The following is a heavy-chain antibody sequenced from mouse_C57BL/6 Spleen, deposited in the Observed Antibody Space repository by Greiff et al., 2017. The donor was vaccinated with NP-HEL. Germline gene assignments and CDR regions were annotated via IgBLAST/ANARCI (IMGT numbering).Heavy chain of an antibody. D-gene: IGHD2-3*01. J-gene: IGHJ2*01. CDR3: TKDGLDY. CDR2: IDPETGGT. V-gene: IGHV1-15*01. Sequence: QVQLQQSGAELVRPGASVTLSCKASGYTFTDYEMHWVKQTPVHGLEWIGAIDPETGGTAYNQKFKGKAILTADKSSSTAYMELRSLTSEDSAGYYCTKDGLDYWGQGTTLTFSS. CDR1: GYTFTDYE.